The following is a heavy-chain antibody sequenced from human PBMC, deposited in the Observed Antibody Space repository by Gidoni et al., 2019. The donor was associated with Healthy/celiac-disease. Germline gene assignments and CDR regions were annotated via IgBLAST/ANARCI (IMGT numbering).Heavy chain of an antibody. Sequence: QVQLVESGGGVVQPGRSLRLSCAASGFTFSSYGMHWVRQAQGKGLEWVAVISYDGSNKYYADSVKGRFTISRDNSKNTLYLQMNSLRAEDTAVYYCAKTEGDYGPGDYWGQGTLVTVSS. J-gene: IGHJ4*02. CDR3: AKTEGDYGPGDY. CDR1: GFTFSSYG. D-gene: IGHD4-17*01. CDR2: ISYDGSNK. V-gene: IGHV3-30*18.